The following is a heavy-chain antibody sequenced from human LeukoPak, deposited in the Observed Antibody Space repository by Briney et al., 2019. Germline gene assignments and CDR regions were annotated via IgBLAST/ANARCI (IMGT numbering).Heavy chain of an antibody. CDR1: GFTFSSYW. CDR2: IKQDGSEK. D-gene: IGHD3-22*01. J-gene: IGHJ4*02. CDR3: ARSRGPSYYYDSSGYPSGY. Sequence: PGGSLRLSCAASGFTFSSYWMSWVRQAPGKGLEWVANIKQDGSEKYYVDSVEGRFTISRDNAKNSLYLQMNSLRAEDTAVYYCARSRGPSYYYDSSGYPSGYWGQGTLVTVSS. V-gene: IGHV3-7*01.